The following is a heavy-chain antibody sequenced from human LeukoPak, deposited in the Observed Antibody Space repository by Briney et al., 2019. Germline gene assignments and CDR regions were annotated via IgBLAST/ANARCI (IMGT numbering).Heavy chain of an antibody. Sequence: SVKVSCKASGGTFSSYAISWVRQAPGQGLEWMGRIIPILGIANYAQKFQGRDTITADKSTSTAYMELSSLRSEDTAMYYCARRKPGYSSSWFDYWGQGTLVTVSS. CDR1: GGTFSSYA. CDR3: ARRKPGYSSSWFDY. J-gene: IGHJ4*02. V-gene: IGHV1-69*04. D-gene: IGHD6-13*01. CDR2: IIPILGIA.